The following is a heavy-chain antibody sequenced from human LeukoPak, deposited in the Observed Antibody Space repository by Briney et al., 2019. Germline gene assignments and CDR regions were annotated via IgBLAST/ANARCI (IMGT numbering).Heavy chain of an antibody. Sequence: SETLSLTCAVYGGSFSGYYWSWIRQPPGKGLEWIGEINHSGSTNYNPSLKSRVTISVDTSQNQFSLKLSSVTAADTAVYYCARAPNYGMDVWGQGTTVTVSS. V-gene: IGHV4-34*01. CDR3: ARAPNYGMDV. J-gene: IGHJ6*02. CDR2: INHSGST. CDR1: GGSFSGYY.